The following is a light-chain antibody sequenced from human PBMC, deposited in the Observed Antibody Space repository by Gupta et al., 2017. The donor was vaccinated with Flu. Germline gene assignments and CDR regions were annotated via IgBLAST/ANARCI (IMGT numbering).Light chain of an antibody. J-gene: IGKJ2*01. Sequence: EVVLTQSPGTLSVAPGEGASLSCRTSRPFDKNQLAWYQQKPGQAPSLLIYDASKRATGIPDRFSGSGSGTDFTLTISRVEPEDFAVYYCQHYDSSPPYTFGQGTKLEIK. CDR2: DAS. CDR1: RPFDKNQ. CDR3: QHYDSSPPYT. V-gene: IGKV3-20*01.